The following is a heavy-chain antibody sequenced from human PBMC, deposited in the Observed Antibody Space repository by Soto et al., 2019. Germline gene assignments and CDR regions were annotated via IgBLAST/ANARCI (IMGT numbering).Heavy chain of an antibody. CDR1: GFTFSNYE. CDR2: ISSSGSTI. CDR3: AKETTTNWFDP. Sequence: PGGSLRLSCAASGFTFSNYEMNWVRQAPGKGLEWVSYISSSGSTIYYADSVKGRFTISRDNAKNPLYLQMNSLRAEDTAVYYCAKETTTNWFDPWGQGTLVTVSS. V-gene: IGHV3-48*03. D-gene: IGHD1-26*01. J-gene: IGHJ5*02.